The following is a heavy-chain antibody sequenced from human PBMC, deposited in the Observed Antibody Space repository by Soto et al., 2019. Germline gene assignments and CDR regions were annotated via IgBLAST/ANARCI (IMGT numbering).Heavy chain of an antibody. Sequence: QVQLQESGPGLVKPSETLSLTCTVSGGSISGYYWTWIRQPPGKGLEWVDSLFYGGTTDYKPSLKRRLTMALDTSKNDFSPKLRSVTAADTAVYYCARHRGPAPVYWGQGTLVTASS. V-gene: IGHV4-39*01. CDR3: ARHRGPAPVY. CDR1: GGSISGYY. D-gene: IGHD3-10*01. CDR2: LFYGGTT. J-gene: IGHJ4*02.